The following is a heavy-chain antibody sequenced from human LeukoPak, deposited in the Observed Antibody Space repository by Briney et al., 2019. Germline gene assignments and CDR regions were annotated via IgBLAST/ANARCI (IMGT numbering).Heavy chain of an antibody. J-gene: IGHJ6*03. Sequence: ASVKVSCKASGYTFTSYDINWVRQATGQGLEWMGWMNPNSGNTGYAQKFQGRVTMTRNTSISTAYMELSSLRSEDTAVYYCARGLRGYSGYDAINYYYYYMDVWGKGTTVTVSS. V-gene: IGHV1-8*01. CDR2: MNPNSGNT. D-gene: IGHD5-12*01. CDR3: ARGLRGYSGYDAINYYYYYMDV. CDR1: GYTFTSYD.